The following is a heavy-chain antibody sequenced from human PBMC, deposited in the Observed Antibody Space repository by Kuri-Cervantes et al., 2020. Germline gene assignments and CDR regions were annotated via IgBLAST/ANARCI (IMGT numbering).Heavy chain of an antibody. V-gene: IGHV1-8*01. CDR2: MNPNSGNT. D-gene: IGHD2-2*01. J-gene: IGHJ4*02. CDR1: GYTFTSYD. CDR3: ARETPQYCSRTSCYYWDY. Sequence: ASVKVSCKASGYTFTSYDINWVRQATGQGLEWMGWMNPNSGNTGYAQKFQGRVTMTRGTSISTAYMELSRLRSDDTAVYYCARETPQYCSRTSCYYWDYWGQGTLVTVSS.